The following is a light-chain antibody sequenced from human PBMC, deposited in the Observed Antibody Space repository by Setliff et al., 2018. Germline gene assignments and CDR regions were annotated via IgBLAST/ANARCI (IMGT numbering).Light chain of an antibody. CDR3: VTWDGSLSVVL. Sequence: QSALTQPPSVSAAPGQKVTISCSGSSSNIASNYVSWYQQVPGAAPKLLLYDSNKRPSGIPDRFSGSKSGTSATLDITGLQTGDEADYYCVTWDGSLSVVLFGGGTKVTVL. J-gene: IGLJ2*01. V-gene: IGLV1-51*01. CDR2: DSN. CDR1: SSNIASNY.